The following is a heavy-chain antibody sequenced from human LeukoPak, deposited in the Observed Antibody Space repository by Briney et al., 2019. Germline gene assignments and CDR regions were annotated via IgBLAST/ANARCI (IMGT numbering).Heavy chain of an antibody. CDR3: AKDAQRGFDYSNSLQS. CDR1: GFTFSNYG. J-gene: IGHJ5*02. V-gene: IGHV3-33*06. D-gene: IGHD4-11*01. CDR2: IWSDATNM. Sequence: GRSLRLSCAASGFTFSNYGMHWVRQAPGKGLEWVAVIWSDATNMYYGDSVKGRFVISRDNSKNTIYLQMNSLRVEDTAVYYCAKDAQRGFDYSNSLQSWGQGTLVTVSS.